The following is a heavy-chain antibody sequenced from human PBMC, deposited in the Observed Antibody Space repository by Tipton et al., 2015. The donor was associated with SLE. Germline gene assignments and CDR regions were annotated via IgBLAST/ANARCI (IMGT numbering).Heavy chain of an antibody. D-gene: IGHD1-26*01. J-gene: IGHJ6*03. CDR2: IYYSGST. CDR3: ARSGSYPYYFCFMDV. Sequence: LRLSCTVSGGSISSYYWSWIRQPPGKGLEWIGYIYYSGSTNYNPSLKSRVTISVDTSKNQFSLKLGSVTAADTAVYYCARSGSYPYYFCFMDVWGKGTTVTVSS. CDR1: GGSISSYY. V-gene: IGHV4-59*01.